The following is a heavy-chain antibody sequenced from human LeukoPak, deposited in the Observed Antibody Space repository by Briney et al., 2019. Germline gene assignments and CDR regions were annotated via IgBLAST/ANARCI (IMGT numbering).Heavy chain of an antibody. V-gene: IGHV4-59*11. CDR2: IHYTGST. CDR1: GGSITGHY. Sequence: SETLSLTCAVSGGSITGHYWSWIRQPPGKGLEWIGYIHYTGSTNYNPSLNSRITMSVDTPNNQSSLRLTSVTATDTAVYYCARLHALGAEEFDPWGQGALVTVSS. CDR3: ARLHALGAEEFDP. D-gene: IGHD3-16*01. J-gene: IGHJ5*02.